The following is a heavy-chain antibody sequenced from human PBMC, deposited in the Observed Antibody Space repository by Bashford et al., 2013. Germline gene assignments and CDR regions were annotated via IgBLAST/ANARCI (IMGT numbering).Heavy chain of an antibody. Sequence: WVRQAPGQGLEWMGWISPNSGATRYAEKFQGRVTLTRDTSISTAYMELSRLRSDDTAVYYCATDVDMSTTSFDYWGQGTLVTVSS. V-gene: IGHV1-2*02. CDR3: ATDVDMSTTSFDY. CDR2: ISPNSGAT. D-gene: IGHD5-24*01. J-gene: IGHJ4*02.